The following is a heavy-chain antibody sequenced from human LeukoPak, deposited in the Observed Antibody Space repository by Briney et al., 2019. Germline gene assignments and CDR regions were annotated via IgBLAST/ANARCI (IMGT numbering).Heavy chain of an antibody. J-gene: IGHJ4*02. CDR1: GFTFSNAW. Sequence: PGGSLRLSCAASGFTFSNAWMSWVRQAPGKGLEWVSYISSSSSTIYYADSVKGRFTISRDNAKNSLYLQMNSLRAEDTAVYYCARSTSCDYWGQGTLVTVSS. V-gene: IGHV3-48*01. CDR2: ISSSSSTI. D-gene: IGHD2-2*01. CDR3: ARSTSCDY.